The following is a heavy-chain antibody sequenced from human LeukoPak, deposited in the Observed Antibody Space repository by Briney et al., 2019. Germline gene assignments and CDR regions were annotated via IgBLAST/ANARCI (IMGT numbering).Heavy chain of an antibody. Sequence: SETLSLACTVSGGSISSYYWSWIRQPAGKGLEWIGRMHTSGITNYNPSLKSRVTMSGDTPKNQISLKLSSVTAADAAVYYCARDIIAVAGTKHDAFDIWGQGTMVTVSS. D-gene: IGHD6-19*01. CDR2: MHTSGIT. CDR3: ARDIIAVAGTKHDAFDI. J-gene: IGHJ3*02. CDR1: GGSISSYY. V-gene: IGHV4-4*07.